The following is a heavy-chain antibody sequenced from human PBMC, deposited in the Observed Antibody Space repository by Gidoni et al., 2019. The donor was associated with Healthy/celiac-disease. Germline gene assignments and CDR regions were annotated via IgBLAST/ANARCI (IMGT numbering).Heavy chain of an antibody. CDR1: GFTFSRYW. CDR3: ARDLLGANDY. CDR2: IKQDGSEK. J-gene: IGHJ4*02. Sequence: EVQLVESGGGLVQPGGSLRLSWAASGFTFSRYWMSWVRQAPGKGPEWVANIKQDGSEKYYGDSVKGRFTISRDNAKNSLYLQMNSLRAEDTAVYYCARDLLGANDYWGQGTLVTVSS. V-gene: IGHV3-7*01.